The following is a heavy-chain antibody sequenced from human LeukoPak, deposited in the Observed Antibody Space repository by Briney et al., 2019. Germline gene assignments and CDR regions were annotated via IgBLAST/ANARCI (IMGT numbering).Heavy chain of an antibody. J-gene: IGHJ4*02. D-gene: IGHD3-3*01. Sequence: GGSLRLSCAASGFTFSSYAMSWVRQAPGKGLEWVSAISGSGGSTYYADSMKGRFTISRDNSKNTLYLQMNSLRAEDTAVYYCAKVWAFWSGYSDYWGQGTLVTVSS. V-gene: IGHV3-23*01. CDR3: AKVWAFWSGYSDY. CDR1: GFTFSSYA. CDR2: ISGSGGST.